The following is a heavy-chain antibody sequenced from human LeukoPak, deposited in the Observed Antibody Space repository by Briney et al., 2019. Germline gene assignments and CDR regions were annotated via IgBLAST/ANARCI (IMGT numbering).Heavy chain of an antibody. CDR1: GFTFSNFL. CDR3: AKARSGIYSYFDY. CDR2: IRSDGNNK. J-gene: IGHJ4*02. V-gene: IGHV3-30*02. D-gene: IGHD1-26*01. Sequence: GGSLRLSCAAPGFTFSNFLMHWVRQAPGKGMEWVAFIRSDGNNKFYADSVKGRFTISRDNSKNTLYLQMNSLRTEDTAVYYCAKARSGIYSYFDYWGQGTLVTVSS.